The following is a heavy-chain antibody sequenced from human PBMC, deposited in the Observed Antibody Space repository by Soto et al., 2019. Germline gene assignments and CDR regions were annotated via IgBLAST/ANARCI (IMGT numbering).Heavy chain of an antibody. D-gene: IGHD3-22*01. J-gene: IGHJ5*02. Sequence: QLLLQESGPGLVKPSETLSLTCTVSGGSILDSTYYWAWIRQSPGKGLAWIGTIFYSGGTFYTPSLKSRVTMSVDTSNNQFSLKLSSVTAADTAVYYCARQASGYYYGWFDPLGQGTLVTVSS. CDR2: IFYSGGT. CDR1: GGSILDSTYY. CDR3: ARQASGYYYGWFDP. V-gene: IGHV4-39*01.